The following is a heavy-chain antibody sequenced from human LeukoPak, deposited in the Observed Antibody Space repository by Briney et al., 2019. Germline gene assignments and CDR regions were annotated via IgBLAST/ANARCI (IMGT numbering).Heavy chain of an antibody. V-gene: IGHV3-23*01. CDR3: ARGDCSGGSCYCDY. Sequence: GGSLRLSCAASGFTFSSYAMSRVRQAPGKGLEWVSGISGSGGSTYYADSVKGRFIISRDNSKNTLYLQMNSLRAEDTAVYYCARGDCSGGSCYCDYWGQGALVTVSS. CDR1: GFTFSSYA. D-gene: IGHD2-15*01. J-gene: IGHJ4*02. CDR2: ISGSGGST.